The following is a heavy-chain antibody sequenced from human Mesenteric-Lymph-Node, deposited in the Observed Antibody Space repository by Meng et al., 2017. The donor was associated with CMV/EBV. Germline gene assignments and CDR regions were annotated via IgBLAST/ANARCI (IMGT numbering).Heavy chain of an antibody. CDR3: ARGWGSYYYYGMDV. Sequence: ASVKVSCKASGYTFTGYYMHWVRQAPGQGLEWMGWINPNSGGTNYAQKFQGRVTMTRDTSISTAYMEVGSLRSDDTAVYYCARGWGSYYYYGMDVWGQGTTVTVSS. CDR1: GYTFTGYY. J-gene: IGHJ6*02. CDR2: INPNSGGT. D-gene: IGHD3-16*01. V-gene: IGHV1-2*02.